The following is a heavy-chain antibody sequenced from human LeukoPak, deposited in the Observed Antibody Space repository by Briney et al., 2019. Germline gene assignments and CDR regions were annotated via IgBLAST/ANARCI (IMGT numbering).Heavy chain of an antibody. V-gene: IGHV1-46*01. CDR3: ARAHDSSGYYRPKYFQH. CDR1: GYTFTSYY. Sequence: ASVKVSCKASGYTFTSYYMHWVRQAPGQGLEWMGIINPSGGSTSYAQKFQGRVTMTRDMSKSTVYMELRSLRSEDTAVYYCARAHDSSGYYRPKYFQHWGQGTLVTVSS. J-gene: IGHJ1*01. D-gene: IGHD3-22*01. CDR2: INPSGGST.